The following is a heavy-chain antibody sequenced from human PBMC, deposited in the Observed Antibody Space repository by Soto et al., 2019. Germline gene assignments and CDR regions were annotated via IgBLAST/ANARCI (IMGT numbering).Heavy chain of an antibody. J-gene: IGHJ4*02. V-gene: IGHV4-39*01. CDR3: ARVTYDSLTASSYYFDY. CDR1: GGSISSSSYY. CDR2: IYYSGST. D-gene: IGHD3-9*01. Sequence: SETLSLTCTVSGGSISSSSYYWCWIRQPPGKGLEWIGSIYYSGSTYYNPSLKSRVTISVDTPKNQFSLKLSSVTAADTAVYYCARVTYDSLTASSYYFDYWGQGTLVTVSS.